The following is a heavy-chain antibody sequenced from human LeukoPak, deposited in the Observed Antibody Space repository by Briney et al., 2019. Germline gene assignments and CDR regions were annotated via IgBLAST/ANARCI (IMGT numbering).Heavy chain of an antibody. CDR3: ARSSVEMATIGHHYYYYYMDV. Sequence: HGESLKISCKGSGYSFTSYWIGWVRQMPGKGLEWMGIIYPGDSDTRYSPSFQGQVTTSADKSISTAYLQWSSLKASDTAMYYCARSSVEMATIGHHYYYYYMDVWGKGTTVTVSS. CDR2: IYPGDSDT. CDR1: GYSFTSYW. J-gene: IGHJ6*03. D-gene: IGHD5-24*01. V-gene: IGHV5-51*01.